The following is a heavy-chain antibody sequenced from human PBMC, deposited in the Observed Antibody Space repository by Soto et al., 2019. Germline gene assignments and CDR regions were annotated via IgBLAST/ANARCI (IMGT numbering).Heavy chain of an antibody. CDR2: SFYRGRT. V-gene: IGHV4-59*01. CDR3: AREVKVAGRDFDY. J-gene: IGHJ4*02. D-gene: IGHD6-19*01. CDR1: GGSISSYY. Sequence: SETLSLTCTLSGGSISSYYWGCVRHPTGKGLELIGYSFYRGRTNYNPPLKSRATISVDSSSNQHPPKLSSVTAADTAVYYWAREVKVAGRDFDYWGQGTLVSVS.